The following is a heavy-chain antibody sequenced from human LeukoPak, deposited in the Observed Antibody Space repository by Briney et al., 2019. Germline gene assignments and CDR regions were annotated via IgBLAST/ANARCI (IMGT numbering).Heavy chain of an antibody. Sequence: PGGTLRLSCAASGITFSSYGMSWVRQAPGKGLEWVSSISSTGGTTYYADSVKGRFTISRDNSKNTLYLQMNSLRAEDTAVYYCARSQGYQLLCLDYWGQGTLVTVSS. CDR2: ISSTGGTT. CDR1: GITFSSYG. J-gene: IGHJ4*02. CDR3: ARSQGYQLLCLDY. V-gene: IGHV3-23*01. D-gene: IGHD2-2*01.